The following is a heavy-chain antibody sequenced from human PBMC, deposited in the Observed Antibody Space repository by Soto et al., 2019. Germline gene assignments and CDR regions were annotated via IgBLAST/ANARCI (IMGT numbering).Heavy chain of an antibody. CDR2: FDPEDGET. V-gene: IGHV1-24*01. D-gene: IGHD5-18*01. CDR3: ATGYSYGYHYYYGMDV. Sequence: GASVKVSCKTSGYTFTNFGLSWVRQAPGQGLEWMGGFDPEDGETIYAQKFQGRVTMTEDTSTDTAYMELSSLRSEDTAVYYCATGYSYGYHYYYGMDVWGQGTTVTVSS. CDR1: GYTFTNFG. J-gene: IGHJ6*02.